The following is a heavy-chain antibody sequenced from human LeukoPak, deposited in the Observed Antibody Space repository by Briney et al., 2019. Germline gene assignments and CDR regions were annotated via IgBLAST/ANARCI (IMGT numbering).Heavy chain of an antibody. D-gene: IGHD6-13*01. CDR1: GFTVSSNY. J-gene: IGHJ4*02. Sequence: GRSLRLSCAASGFTVSSNYMSWVRQAPGKGLEWVSVIYSGGSTYYADSVKGRFTISRDNSKNTLYLQMNSLRAEDTAVYYCARDRGRGAAAGTYWGQGTLVTVSS. CDR2: IYSGGST. CDR3: ARDRGRGAAAGTY. V-gene: IGHV3-66*01.